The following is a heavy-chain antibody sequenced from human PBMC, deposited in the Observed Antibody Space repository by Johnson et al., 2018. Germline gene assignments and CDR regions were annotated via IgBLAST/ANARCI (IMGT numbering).Heavy chain of an antibody. CDR3: ARALRGYRYGTGLDYYGMDV. D-gene: IGHD5-18*01. CDR2: IRSRAFGGPT. V-gene: IGHV3-49*05. CDR1: DFPFSDYD. Sequence: VQLVESGGGLVKXGRSLRLXCTGSDFPFSDYDLIWLRQAPGKGLEWVGSIRSRAFGGPTEYGASVRGRFTISRDDSKSTASLQMKSLETEDTAVYYCARALRGYRYGTGLDYYGMDVWGQGSTVHVS. J-gene: IGHJ6*02.